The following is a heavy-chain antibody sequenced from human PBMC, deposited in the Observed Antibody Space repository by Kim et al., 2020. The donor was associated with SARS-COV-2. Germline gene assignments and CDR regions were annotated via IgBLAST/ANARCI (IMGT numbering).Heavy chain of an antibody. CDR3: ARATGYWSGGSCYGGYYYYGMDV. Sequence: SVKVSCKASGGTFSSYAISWVRQAPGQGLEWMGRIIPMLGIANYAQKFQGRVTINADKSTSTAYMELSSLRSEDTAVYYCARATGYWSGGSCYGGYYYYGMDVWGQGTTVTVSS. CDR2: IIPMLGIA. D-gene: IGHD2-15*01. V-gene: IGHV1-69*04. J-gene: IGHJ6*02. CDR1: GGTFSSYA.